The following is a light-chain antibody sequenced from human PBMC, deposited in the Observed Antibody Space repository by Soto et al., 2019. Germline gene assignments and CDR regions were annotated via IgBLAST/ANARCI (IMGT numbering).Light chain of an antibody. V-gene: IGKV3-11*01. Sequence: EIVLTQSPATLSLSPGERATLSCRASQSVSSYLAWYQQKPGQAPRLLIYDASNRATGIPARFSGSGSGPDFTLIISRLEPDYFAVYYCQQRSDWPSTFGGGTKVQIK. CDR3: QQRSDWPST. J-gene: IGKJ4*01. CDR2: DAS. CDR1: QSVSSY.